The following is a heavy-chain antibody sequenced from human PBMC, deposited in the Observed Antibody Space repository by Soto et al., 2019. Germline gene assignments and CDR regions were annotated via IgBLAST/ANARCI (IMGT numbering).Heavy chain of an antibody. D-gene: IGHD3-22*01. CDR2: ISSSSSYI. CDR3: AREEITMVVVAWPEAFDI. Sequence: PGGSLRLSCAASGFTFSSYSMNWIRQAPGKGLEWVSSISSSSSYIYYAYSMKGRFIISRDNAKHSLYLQMNSLRAEDTAVYYCAREEITMVVVAWPEAFDIWGQGTLVTVS. J-gene: IGHJ3*02. V-gene: IGHV3-21*01. CDR1: GFTFSSYS.